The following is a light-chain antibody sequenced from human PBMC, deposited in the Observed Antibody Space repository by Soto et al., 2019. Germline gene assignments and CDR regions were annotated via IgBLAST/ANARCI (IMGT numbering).Light chain of an antibody. CDR3: QHYDGYPQI. Sequence: DIQMTQSPSSLSASVGDSVTITCRASQGISTFLAWFQQKPGKAPKTLIYAASSLHSGVPSRFSGSGSVTDFTLTISSLQPEDFATYYCQHYDGYPQIFGQGTRLEIK. CDR2: AAS. V-gene: IGKV1-16*01. CDR1: QGISTF. J-gene: IGKJ5*01.